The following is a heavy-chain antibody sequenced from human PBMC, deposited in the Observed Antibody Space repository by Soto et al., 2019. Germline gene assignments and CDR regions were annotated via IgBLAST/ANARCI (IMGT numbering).Heavy chain of an antibody. V-gene: IGHV4-30-4*08. CDR3: AREDDGGDRDYYGLDV. Sequence: SETLSLTCTVSGGSISYEYYHWTWIRQSPGKGLEWIGYIHYSGSIIYNPSFKSRVTISVDTSKNQSSLQLSSVTAADTAVYFCAREDDGGDRDYYGLDVWGQGTTVTVSS. CDR1: GGSISYEYYH. J-gene: IGHJ6*02. D-gene: IGHD2-21*02. CDR2: IHYSGSI.